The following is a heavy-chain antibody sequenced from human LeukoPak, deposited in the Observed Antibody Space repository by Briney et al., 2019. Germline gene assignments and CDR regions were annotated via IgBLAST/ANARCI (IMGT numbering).Heavy chain of an antibody. D-gene: IGHD6-13*01. CDR3: ARARAAQIDY. Sequence: SETLSLTCTVSGDSISSSSYYWGWIRQPPGKGLEWIGSIYYSGSTYYNSSLKSRVTISVDTSKNQVSLKLSSVTAADTAVYYCARARAAQIDYWGQGTLVTVSS. J-gene: IGHJ4*02. CDR1: GDSISSSSYY. V-gene: IGHV4-39*07. CDR2: IYYSGST.